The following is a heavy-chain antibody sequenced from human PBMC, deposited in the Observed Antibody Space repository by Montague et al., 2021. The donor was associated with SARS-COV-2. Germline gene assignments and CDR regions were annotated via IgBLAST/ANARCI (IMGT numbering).Heavy chain of an antibody. Sequence: SETLSLTCAVFDGSFSDFYWSWIRQPPGEGLEWIGEINHSGTTYYNPSLKSRVTISVDTSKNQFSLKLNSVTAADAAVYYCASGDDNGSGYLDVWGKGTTATVS. D-gene: IGHD1-26*01. V-gene: IGHV4-34*01. J-gene: IGHJ6*03. CDR1: DGSFSDFY. CDR2: INHSGTT. CDR3: ASGDDNGSGYLDV.